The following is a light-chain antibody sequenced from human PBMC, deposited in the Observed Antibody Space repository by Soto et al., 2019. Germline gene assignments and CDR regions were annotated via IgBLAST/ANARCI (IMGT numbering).Light chain of an antibody. CDR3: GAWDSSLSAGYGV. J-gene: IGLJ3*02. CDR2: ENN. CDR1: SSNIGNNY. V-gene: IGLV1-51*02. Sequence: QSVLTQPPSVSAAPGQRVTISCSGSSSNIGNNYVSWYQQLPGTAPKLLIYENNKRASGIPDRFSASRSGTSATLGISGLQTGDEADYYCGAWDSSLSAGYGVFGGGTKLTVL.